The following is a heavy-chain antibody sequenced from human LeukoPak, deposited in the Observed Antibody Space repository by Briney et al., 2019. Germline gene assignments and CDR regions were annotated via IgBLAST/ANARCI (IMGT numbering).Heavy chain of an antibody. V-gene: IGHV1-18*01. J-gene: IGHJ5*02. D-gene: IGHD6-13*01. Sequence: GASVKVSCKASGHTFTSYGISWVRQAPGQGLEWMGWISAYNGNTNYAQKLQGRVTMTTDTSTSTAYMELRSLRSDDTAVYYCARDPRTHPYSSSWYPWGQGTLVTVSS. CDR3: ARDPRTHPYSSSWYP. CDR1: GHTFTSYG. CDR2: ISAYNGNT.